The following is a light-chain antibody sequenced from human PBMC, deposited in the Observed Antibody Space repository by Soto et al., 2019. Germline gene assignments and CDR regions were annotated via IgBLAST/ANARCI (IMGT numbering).Light chain of an antibody. CDR2: KAS. CDR3: QQYNGYRWT. J-gene: IGKJ1*01. V-gene: IGKV1-5*03. Sequence: IQMTQSPSSRSSSFGDRVIITCRASQSISNWLAWHQQKPGKVPKILIYKASSLESGVPSRFSGSGSGTEFTITISSLQPEDFATYYCQQYNGYRWTFGQGTKVDIK. CDR1: QSISNW.